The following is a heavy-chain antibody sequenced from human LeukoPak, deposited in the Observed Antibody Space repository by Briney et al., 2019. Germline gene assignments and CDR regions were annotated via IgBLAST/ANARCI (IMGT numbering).Heavy chain of an antibody. Sequence: GGSLRLSCAASGFTFSSYGMHWVRQAPGKGLEWVAVISYDGRNKYYADSVKGRFTISRDNSKNTLYLQMNSLRAEDTAVYYCAKEYYYDSSGYYYPDLDYWGQGTLVTVSS. D-gene: IGHD3-22*01. CDR2: ISYDGRNK. V-gene: IGHV3-30*18. J-gene: IGHJ4*02. CDR3: AKEYYYDSSGYYYPDLDY. CDR1: GFTFSSYG.